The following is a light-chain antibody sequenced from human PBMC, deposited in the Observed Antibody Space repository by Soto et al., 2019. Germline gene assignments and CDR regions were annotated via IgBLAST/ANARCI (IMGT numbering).Light chain of an antibody. Sequence: EIVLTQSPGTLSLSPGERATLSCRASQRISSSYLAWYQQKPGRAPRLLISGASSRATGIPDRFSGSGSGTDFPLTVNRLEPEDFAVYYCQQYDTSPPSFGQGTKVEIK. CDR3: QQYDTSPPS. CDR1: QRISSSY. CDR2: GAS. V-gene: IGKV3-20*01. J-gene: IGKJ1*01.